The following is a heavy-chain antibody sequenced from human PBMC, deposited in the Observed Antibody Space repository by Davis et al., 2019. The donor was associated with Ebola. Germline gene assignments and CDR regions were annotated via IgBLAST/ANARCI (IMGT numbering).Heavy chain of an antibody. CDR2: ISSTSKTI. CDR3: ARGQRLSEY. CDR1: SFPFRIYN. V-gene: IGHV3-48*02. Sequence: GESLKISCVASSFPFRIYNMNWVRQAPGRGLEWISYISSTSKTIYYADSVRGRFTISRDNGDNSLYLQMNNLRDEDTAVYYCARGQRLSEYWGLGTLVTVSS. J-gene: IGHJ4*02.